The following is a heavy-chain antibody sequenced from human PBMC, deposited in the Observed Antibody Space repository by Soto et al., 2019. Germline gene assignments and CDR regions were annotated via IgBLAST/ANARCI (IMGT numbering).Heavy chain of an antibody. CDR3: ARGALVLRYFDWSPAGYFDY. J-gene: IGHJ4*02. CDR2: ISAYNGNT. D-gene: IGHD3-9*01. V-gene: IGHV1-18*01. CDR1: GYTFTSYG. Sequence: ASVKVSCKASGYTFTSYGISWVRQAPGQGLEWTGWISAYNGNTNYAQKLQGRVTMTTDTSTSTAYMELRSLRSDDTAVYYCARGALVLRYFDWSPAGYFDYWGQGTLVTVSS.